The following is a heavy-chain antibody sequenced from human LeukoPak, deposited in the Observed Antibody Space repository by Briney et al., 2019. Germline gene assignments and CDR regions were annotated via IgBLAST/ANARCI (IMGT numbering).Heavy chain of an antibody. CDR1: GFTFSSYA. J-gene: IGHJ4*02. CDR2: VGRSGVDT. CDR3: VKHSGGVYGNSDS. V-gene: IGHV3-23*01. Sequence: GESLKISCVASGFTFSSYAVSWFRQAPGKGLEWVSTVGRSGVDTYYADSVRGRFTISKDSSKNTLQMNSLSAEDTAIYYCVKHSGGVYGNSDSWGQGILVTVSS. D-gene: IGHD1-1*01.